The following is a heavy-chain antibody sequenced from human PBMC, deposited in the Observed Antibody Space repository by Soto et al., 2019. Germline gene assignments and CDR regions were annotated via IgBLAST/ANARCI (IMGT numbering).Heavy chain of an antibody. V-gene: IGHV1-69*06. CDR1: GGTFSSYA. D-gene: IGHD3-3*01. CDR3: ARDGSPPDYDFRSGEKRLRYGMDV. CDR2: IIPIFGTA. Sequence: ASVKVSCKASGGTFSSYAISWVRQAPGQGLEWMGGIIPIFGTANYAQKFQGRVTITADKSTSTAYMELSSLRSEDTAVYYCARDGSPPDYDFRSGEKRLRYGMDVWGQGTTVTVSS. J-gene: IGHJ6*02.